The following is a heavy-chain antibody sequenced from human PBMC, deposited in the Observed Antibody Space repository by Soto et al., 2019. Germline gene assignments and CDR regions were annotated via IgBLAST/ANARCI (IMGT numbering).Heavy chain of an antibody. V-gene: IGHV4-59*01. CDR1: GGSISSYY. CDR3: AREESEVFDF. CDR2: IYYSGST. Sequence: ASETLSLTCTVSGGSISSYYWSWIRQPPGKGLEWIGYIYYSGSTNYNPSLKSRVTISVDTSKNQFSLKLSPVTAADTAVYYCAREESEVFDFLRKGTRVIVSS. J-gene: IGHJ3*01.